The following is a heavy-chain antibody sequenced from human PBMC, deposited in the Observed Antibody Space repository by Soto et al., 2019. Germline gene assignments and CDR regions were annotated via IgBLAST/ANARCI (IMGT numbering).Heavy chain of an antibody. D-gene: IGHD2-21*01. CDR2: IYHSGST. CDR1: GGSISCGGYS. J-gene: IGHJ4*02. V-gene: IGHV4-30-2*01. CDR3: ARGNVVPLDY. Sequence: PSETLSLTCAVSGGSISCGGYSWSWIRQPPGKGLEWIGYIYHSGSTYYNPSLKSRVTISVDRSKNQFSLKLRSVTAADTAVYYCARGNVVPLDYWGQGTLVTVSS.